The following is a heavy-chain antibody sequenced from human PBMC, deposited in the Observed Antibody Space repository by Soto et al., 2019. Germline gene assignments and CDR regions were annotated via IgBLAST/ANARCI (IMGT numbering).Heavy chain of an antibody. CDR2: IYSGGST. Sequence: PGGSLRLSCAASGFTVSSNYMSWVRQAPGKGLEWVSVIYSGGSTYYADSVKGRFTISRDNSKNTLYLQMNSLRAEDTAVYYCARSQLGGVTTAFDIWGQGTMVTVSS. CDR1: GFTVSSNY. CDR3: ARSQLGGVTTAFDI. V-gene: IGHV3-66*01. J-gene: IGHJ3*02. D-gene: IGHD4-17*01.